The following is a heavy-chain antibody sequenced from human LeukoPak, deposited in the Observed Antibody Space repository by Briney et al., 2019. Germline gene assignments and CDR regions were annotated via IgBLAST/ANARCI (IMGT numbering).Heavy chain of an antibody. D-gene: IGHD3-10*01. CDR2: ISSNGGST. CDR3: ARDRLALWFGEPSPMGWFDP. V-gene: IGHV3-64*01. Sequence: GGSLRLSCAASGFTFSSYAMHWVRQAPGKGLEYVSAISSNGGSTYYANSVKGRFTISRDNSKNTLYLQMGSLRAEDMAVYYCARDRLALWFGEPSPMGWFDPWGQGTLVTVSS. CDR1: GFTFSSYA. J-gene: IGHJ5*02.